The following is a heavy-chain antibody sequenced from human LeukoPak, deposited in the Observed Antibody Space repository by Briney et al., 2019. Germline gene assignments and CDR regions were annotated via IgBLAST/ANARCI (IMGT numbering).Heavy chain of an antibody. CDR3: ARAWRGYSYGL. D-gene: IGHD5-18*01. V-gene: IGHV4-34*01. Sequence: PSETLSLTCAVYGGSFSGYYWSWIRQPPGKGLEWIGEINHSGSTNYNPSLKSRVTISVDTSKNQFSLKLSSVTAADTAVYYCARAWRGYSYGLWGQGTLVTVSS. CDR2: INHSGST. J-gene: IGHJ4*02. CDR1: GGSFSGYY.